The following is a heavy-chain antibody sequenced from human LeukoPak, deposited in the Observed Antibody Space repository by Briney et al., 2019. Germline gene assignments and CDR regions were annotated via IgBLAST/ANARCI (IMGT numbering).Heavy chain of an antibody. D-gene: IGHD3-10*01. Sequence: GGSLRLSCAASGFTFSSYAMSWVRQAPGKGLEWVSAISGSGGSTYYADSVKGRSTISRDNSQNTMYPQMNGLRAEDTAVYYCATWPGAWYGEDYWGQGTLVTVSS. CDR2: ISGSGGST. V-gene: IGHV3-23*01. CDR1: GFTFSSYA. CDR3: ATWPGAWYGEDY. J-gene: IGHJ4*02.